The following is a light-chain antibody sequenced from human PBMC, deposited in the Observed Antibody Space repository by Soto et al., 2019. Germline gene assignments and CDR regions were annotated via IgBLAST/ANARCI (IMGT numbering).Light chain of an antibody. CDR1: QDISNY. CDR3: QQYDNLPLT. V-gene: IGKV1-33*01. Sequence: DIQMTQSPSSLSASVGDRVTITCQASQDISNYLNWYQQKPGKATKLLIYDASNLETGVPSRFSGSGSGTEFPFTISSLQPEDIATYYCQQYDNLPLTFGGGTKVEIK. CDR2: DAS. J-gene: IGKJ4*01.